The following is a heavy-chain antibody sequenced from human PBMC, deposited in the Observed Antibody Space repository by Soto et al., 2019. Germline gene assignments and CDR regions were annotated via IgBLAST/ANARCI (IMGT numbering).Heavy chain of an antibody. J-gene: IGHJ6*02. D-gene: IGHD6-6*01. V-gene: IGHV5-10-1*01. CDR2: IDPSDSYT. CDR3: ASPILVNSSSPPPQYYYCYYGMDV. Sequence: VESLKISCKGSGYSFTSYWISWVRQMPGKGLEWMGRIDPSDSYTNYSPSFQGHVTISADKSISTAYLQWSSLKASDTAMYYCASPILVNSSSPPPQYYYCYYGMDVWGQGTTVTVSS. CDR1: GYSFTSYW.